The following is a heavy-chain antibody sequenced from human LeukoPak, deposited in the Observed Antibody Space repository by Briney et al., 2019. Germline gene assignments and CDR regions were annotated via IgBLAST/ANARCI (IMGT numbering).Heavy chain of an antibody. Sequence: PGGSLRLSCAASGFTVSTNYMSWVHQAPGKGLEWVSVIYNSGNTYYADSVKGRFTISRDNSKNTLYLQVNSLRAEDTAVYYCARDLPSPWFGYDYWGQGTLVTVSS. CDR2: IYNSGNT. J-gene: IGHJ4*02. CDR3: ARDLPSPWFGYDY. V-gene: IGHV3-53*01. D-gene: IGHD3-10*01. CDR1: GFTVSTNY.